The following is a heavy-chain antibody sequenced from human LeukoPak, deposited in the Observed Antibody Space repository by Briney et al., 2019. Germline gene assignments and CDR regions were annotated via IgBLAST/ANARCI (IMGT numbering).Heavy chain of an antibody. J-gene: IGHJ3*01. D-gene: IGHD6-19*01. CDR1: GFSFSSYG. Sequence: GGSLRLSCAASGFSFSSYGMHWVRQAPGKGLEWVAVISYDGSNKFYADSVKGRFTISRDNSKNTLYLQMNSPRAEDTAVYYWAKLGYSSGWYDFQIDAFDFWGQGTMVTVSS. V-gene: IGHV3-30*18. CDR2: ISYDGSNK. CDR3: AKLGYSSGWYDFQIDAFDF.